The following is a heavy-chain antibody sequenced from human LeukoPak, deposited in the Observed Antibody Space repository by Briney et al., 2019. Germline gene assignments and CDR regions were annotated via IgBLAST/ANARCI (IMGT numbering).Heavy chain of an antibody. D-gene: IGHD2-2*01. CDR2: ISAYNGNT. Sequence: ASGNLSCKASGYTFTSYGVSWVRQAPGQGRERMGWISAYNGNTNYAQKLQGRVTMTTDTSTSTAYMELRSLRSDDTAVYYCARAIVVVPADSNFDYWGQGTLVTVSS. V-gene: IGHV1-18*01. CDR3: ARAIVVVPADSNFDY. J-gene: IGHJ4*02. CDR1: GYTFTSYG.